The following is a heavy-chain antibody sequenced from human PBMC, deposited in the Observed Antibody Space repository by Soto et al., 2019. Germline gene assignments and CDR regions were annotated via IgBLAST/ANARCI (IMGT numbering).Heavy chain of an antibody. D-gene: IGHD3-16*01. Sequence: EVQLVESGGGLVQPGGSLRLTCEVSGFTFRGSWMSWVRQAPGKGLEWVANVNQEGSDRYYVDSVKGRFTISRDNAKNSLYLEMNGLGAEDTAVYYCARGGGNFDQWGQGTLVTVAS. V-gene: IGHV3-7*04. J-gene: IGHJ4*02. CDR3: ARGGGNFDQ. CDR1: GFTFRGSW. CDR2: VNQEGSDR.